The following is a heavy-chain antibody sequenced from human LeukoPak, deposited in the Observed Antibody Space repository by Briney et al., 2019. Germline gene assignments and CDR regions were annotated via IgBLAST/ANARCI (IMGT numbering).Heavy chain of an antibody. V-gene: IGHV2-5*02. CDR2: IYWDDDK. D-gene: IGHD3-16*02. J-gene: IGHJ4*02. CDR1: GFSLSTSGVG. CDR3: AHAGTFGYIWGSYRYSHFDY. Sequence: SGPTLVKPTQTLTLTCTFSGFSLSTSGVGVGWIRQPPGKALEWLALIYWDDDKRYSPSLKSRLTITKDTSKNQVVLTMSNLDPVDTATYYSAHAGTFGYIWGSYRYSHFDYWGQGTLVTVSS.